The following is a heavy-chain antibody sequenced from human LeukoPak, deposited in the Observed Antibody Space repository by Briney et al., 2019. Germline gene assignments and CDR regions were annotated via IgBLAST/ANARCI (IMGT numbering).Heavy chain of an antibody. Sequence: SSETLSLTCTVSGGSISSYYWSWIRQPPGKRLEWIGHIYYSGSTNYNPSLKSRVTISVDTSKNQFSLKLSSVTAADTAVYYCASRSSIWSGYQDTLYYFDSWGQGTLVTVSS. CDR1: GGSISSYY. D-gene: IGHD3-3*01. CDR2: IYYSGST. CDR3: ASRSSIWSGYQDTLYYFDS. V-gene: IGHV4-59*01. J-gene: IGHJ4*02.